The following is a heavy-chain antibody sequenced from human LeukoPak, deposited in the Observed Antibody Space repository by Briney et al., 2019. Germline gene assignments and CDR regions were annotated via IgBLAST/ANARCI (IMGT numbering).Heavy chain of an antibody. CDR1: GYTFTCYG. V-gene: IGHV1-18*01. CDR2: ISAYNGNT. J-gene: IGHJ4*02. CDR3: ALIPAENPNSSG. Sequence: ASVKVSCKASGYTFTCYGISWVRQAPGQGLEWMGWISAYNGNTNYAQKLQGRVTMTTDTSTSTAYMELRSLRSDDTAVYYCALIPAENPNSSGWGQGTLVTVSS. D-gene: IGHD2-2*01.